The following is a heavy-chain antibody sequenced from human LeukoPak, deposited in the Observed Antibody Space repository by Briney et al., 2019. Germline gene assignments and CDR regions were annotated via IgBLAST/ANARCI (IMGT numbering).Heavy chain of an antibody. CDR1: GGSISSYY. V-gene: IGHV4-59*01. CDR2: IYYSGST. CDR3: ARDSYGMDV. Sequence: SETLSLTCTVSGGSISSYYWSWIRQPPGKGLEWIGYIYYSGSTNYNPSLKSRVTISVDTSKNQFSLKLSSVTAADTAVYYCARDSYGMDVWGQGTTVTVSS. J-gene: IGHJ6*02.